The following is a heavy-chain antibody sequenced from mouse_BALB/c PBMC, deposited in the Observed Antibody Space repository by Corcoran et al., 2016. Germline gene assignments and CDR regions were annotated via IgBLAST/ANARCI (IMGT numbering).Heavy chain of an antibody. CDR1: GYSFTSYY. V-gene: IGHV1-66*01. CDR3: AKAARATYYFDY. D-gene: IGHD3-1*01. J-gene: IGHJ2*01. CDR2: IFPGSGNT. Sequence: QVQLQQSGPELVKPGASVKISCKASGYSFTSYYIHWVKQRPGQGLEWIGWIFPGSGNTKYNEKFKGKATLSADTSSSTACMQLSSLTSEDSAVDFCAKAARATYYFDYCGQGTTPTAS.